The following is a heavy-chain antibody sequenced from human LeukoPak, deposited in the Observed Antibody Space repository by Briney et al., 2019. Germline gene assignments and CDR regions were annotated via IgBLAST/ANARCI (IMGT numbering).Heavy chain of an antibody. CDR1: GFTFSSYG. CDR2: ISGSGGST. CDR3: ARVGPAKSPDARYDAFDI. V-gene: IGHV3-23*01. J-gene: IGHJ3*02. D-gene: IGHD4-17*01. Sequence: GGSLRLSCAASGFTFSSYGMSWVRQAPGKGLEWVSAISGSGGSTYYADSVKGRFTISRDNSKNTLYLQMNSLRAEDTAVYYCARVGPAKSPDARYDAFDIWGQGTMVTVSS.